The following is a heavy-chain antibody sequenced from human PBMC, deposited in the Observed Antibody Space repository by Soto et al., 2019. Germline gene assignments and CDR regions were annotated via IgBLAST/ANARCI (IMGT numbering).Heavy chain of an antibody. Sequence: ASVKVSCKVSGYTLTELSMHWVRQAPGKGLEWMGGFDPEDGDTIYAQKFQGRVTMTEDTSTDTAYMELSSLRSEDTAVYYCATDGFGTLRYFDWLPDGWGQGTLVTVSS. J-gene: IGHJ4*02. D-gene: IGHD3-9*01. CDR2: FDPEDGDT. V-gene: IGHV1-24*01. CDR1: GYTLTELS. CDR3: ATDGFGTLRYFDWLPDG.